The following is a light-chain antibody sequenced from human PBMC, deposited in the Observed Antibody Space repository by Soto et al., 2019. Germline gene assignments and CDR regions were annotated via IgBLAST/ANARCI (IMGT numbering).Light chain of an antibody. V-gene: IGKV3-11*01. Sequence: NVWTLKQGTLSLSRGEIATLSCRASQSVSSYLAWYQQKPGQAPRLLIYDASNRATVIPARLSGSGSGTDFTLTISSLKPRDFALYYCQQGNNWPAFGQGKRLGL. J-gene: IGKJ5*01. CDR3: QQGNNWPA. CDR1: QSVSSY. CDR2: DAS.